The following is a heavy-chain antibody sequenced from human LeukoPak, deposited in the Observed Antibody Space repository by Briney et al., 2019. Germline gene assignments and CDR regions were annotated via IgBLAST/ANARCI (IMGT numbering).Heavy chain of an antibody. D-gene: IGHD6-13*01. J-gene: IGHJ3*02. CDR1: GFTFSSYA. Sequence: PGGSLRLSCAASGFTFSSYAMSWVRQAPGKGLEWVAVISYDGSNKYYADSVKGRFTISRDNSKNTLYLQMNSLRAEDTAVYYCARDFVPHIAAAGTSAFDIWGQGTMVTVSS. CDR3: ARDFVPHIAAAGTSAFDI. CDR2: ISYDGSNK. V-gene: IGHV3-30-3*01.